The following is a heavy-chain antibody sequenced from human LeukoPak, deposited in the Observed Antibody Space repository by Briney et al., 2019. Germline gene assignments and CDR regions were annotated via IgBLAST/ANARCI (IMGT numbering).Heavy chain of an antibody. CDR1: GFTFSSYG. CDR2: IWYDGSNK. CDR3: ARDPPGHYYDSSGYFDY. V-gene: IGHV3-33*01. J-gene: IGHJ4*02. Sequence: GGSLRLSCAASGFTFSSYGMHWVRQAPGKGLEWVAVIWYDGSNKYYADSVKGRFTISRGNSKNTLYLQMNSLRAEDTAVYYCARDPPGHYYDSSGYFDYWGQGTLVTVSS. D-gene: IGHD3-22*01.